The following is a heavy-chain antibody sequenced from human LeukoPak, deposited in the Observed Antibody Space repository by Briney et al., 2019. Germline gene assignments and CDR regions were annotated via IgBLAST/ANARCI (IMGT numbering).Heavy chain of an antibody. D-gene: IGHD3-22*01. V-gene: IGHV3-48*04. J-gene: IGHJ4*02. Sequence: GGSLRLSCAASGFTFSSYAMSWVRQAPGKGLEWVSYISSSGSTIYYADSVKGRFTISRDNAKNSLYLQMNSLRAEDTAVYYCARDRGRYYDSSGERLGYWGQGTLVTVSS. CDR3: ARDRGRYYDSSGERLGY. CDR1: GFTFSSYA. CDR2: ISSSGSTI.